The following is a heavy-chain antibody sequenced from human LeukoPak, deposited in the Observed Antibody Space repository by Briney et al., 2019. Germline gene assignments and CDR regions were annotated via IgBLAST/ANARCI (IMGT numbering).Heavy chain of an antibody. CDR1: GFTISSYS. CDR2: ISSSSSYI. J-gene: IGHJ5*02. Sequence: GGSLRLSCAASGFTISSYSMNWVRQAPGKGLEWVSSISSSSSYIYYADSVKGRFTISRDNAKNSLYLQMNSLRAEDTAVYYCASGRGGQAYNWFDPWGQGTLVTVSS. CDR3: ASGRGGQAYNWFDP. V-gene: IGHV3-21*01. D-gene: IGHD3-16*01.